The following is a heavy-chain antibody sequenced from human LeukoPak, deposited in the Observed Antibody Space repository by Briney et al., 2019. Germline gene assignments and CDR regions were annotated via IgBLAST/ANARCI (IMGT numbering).Heavy chain of an antibody. CDR3: ARAHTYTITSVHNFNYLEY. D-gene: IGHD5-24*01. CDR2: INPKSGDT. Sequence: GASVKVSCKTSGYTFTGYYMHWVRQAPGQNLEWMGWINPKSGDTNYAQKFQDRITMTRDTSLSTFYMELSSLRSDDAAIYCCARAHTYTITSVHNFNYLEYWGRGTLVTVSS. J-gene: IGHJ4*02. V-gene: IGHV1-2*02. CDR1: GYTFTGYY.